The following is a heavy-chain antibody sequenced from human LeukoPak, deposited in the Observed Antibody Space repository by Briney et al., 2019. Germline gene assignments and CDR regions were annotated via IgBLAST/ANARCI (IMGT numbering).Heavy chain of an antibody. Sequence: GGSLRLSCAASGFTFSSDWMHWVRQAPGKGLVWISRINGDGSTTAYADSVKGRFTISRDNAKNTLYLQMNSLRVEDTAVYYCARGAAPQGYWGQGTLVTVSS. J-gene: IGHJ4*02. CDR2: INGDGSTT. CDR3: ARGAAPQGY. CDR1: GFTFSSDW. D-gene: IGHD2-15*01. V-gene: IGHV3-74*03.